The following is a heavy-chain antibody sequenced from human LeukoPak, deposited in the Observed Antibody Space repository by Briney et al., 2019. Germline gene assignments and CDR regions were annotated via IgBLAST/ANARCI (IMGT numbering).Heavy chain of an antibody. CDR1: GFTFSSYA. J-gene: IGHJ4*02. CDR2: ISGSGGST. Sequence: GGSLRLSCAASGFTFSSYAMSWVRQAPGKGLEWVSAISGSGGSTYYADSVKGRFSISRDNSKNTLYLQMNSLRAEDTAVYYCAKSPSMWWCFDYWGQGTLVTVSS. V-gene: IGHV3-23*01. D-gene: IGHD2-21*01. CDR3: AKSPSMWWCFDY.